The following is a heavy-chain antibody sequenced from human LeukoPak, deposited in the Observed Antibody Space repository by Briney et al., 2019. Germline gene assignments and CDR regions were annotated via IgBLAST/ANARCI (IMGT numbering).Heavy chain of an antibody. CDR2: IYTSGST. D-gene: IGHD2-2*01. J-gene: IGHJ6*03. CDR3: ARDQVVVVPAARHYYYYMDV. Sequence: PSQTLSLTCTVSGGSISSGSYYWSWIRQPAGKVLEWIGRIYTSGSTNYNPSLKSRVTISVDTSKNQFSLKLSSVTAADTAVYYCARDQVVVVPAARHYYYYMDVWGKGTTVTVSS. V-gene: IGHV4-61*02. CDR1: GGSISSGSYY.